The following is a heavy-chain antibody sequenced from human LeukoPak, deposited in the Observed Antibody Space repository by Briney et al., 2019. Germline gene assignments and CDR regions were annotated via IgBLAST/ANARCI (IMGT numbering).Heavy chain of an antibody. J-gene: IGHJ4*02. CDR3: ARHRGSYRFDS. Sequence: PSETLSLTCTVSGGSISSYYWSWIRQPPGKGPEWIGYIYTTGSTNYNPSLKSRVTISVDTSKNQFSLNLSSVTAADTAVYYCARHRGSYRFDSWGQGTLVTVSS. V-gene: IGHV4-4*09. D-gene: IGHD1-26*01. CDR2: IYTTGST. CDR1: GGSISSYY.